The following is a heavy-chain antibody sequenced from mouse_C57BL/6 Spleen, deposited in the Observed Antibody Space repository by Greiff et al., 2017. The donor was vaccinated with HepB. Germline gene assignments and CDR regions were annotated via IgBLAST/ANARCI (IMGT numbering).Heavy chain of an antibody. D-gene: IGHD1-1*01. CDR1: GFNIKDYY. CDR2: IDPEDGDT. V-gene: IGHV14-1*01. CDR3: TFYYGSSYPPD. Sequence: VQLKQSGAELVRPGASVKLSCTASGFNIKDYYMHWVKQRPEQGLEWIGRIDPEDGDTEYAPKFQGKATMTADTSSNTAYLQLSSLTSEDTAIYYCTFYYGSSYPPDWGQGTLVTVSA. J-gene: IGHJ3*01.